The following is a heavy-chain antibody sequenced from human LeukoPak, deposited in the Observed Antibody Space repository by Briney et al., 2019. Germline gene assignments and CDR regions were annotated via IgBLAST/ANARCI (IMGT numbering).Heavy chain of an antibody. CDR3: ARSLTGDSNYLGDYYYMDV. V-gene: IGHV4-59*01. CDR2: IYYSGST. Sequence: NPSETLSLTCTVSGGSISSYYWSWIRQPPGKGLEWIGYIYYSGSTNYNPSLKSRVTISVDTSKNQFSLKLSSVTAADTAVYYCARSLTGDSNYLGDYYYMDVWGKGTTVTVSS. CDR1: GGSISSYY. D-gene: IGHD4-11*01. J-gene: IGHJ6*03.